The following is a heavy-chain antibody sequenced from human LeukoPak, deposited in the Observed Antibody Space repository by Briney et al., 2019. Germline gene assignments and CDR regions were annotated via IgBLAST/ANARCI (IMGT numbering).Heavy chain of an antibody. CDR3: ARRYRGGDCYSGGHYYYYYGMDV. CDR1: GYTFTSYA. Sequence: ASVKVSCKASGYTFTSYAMHWVRQAPGQRLEWMGWINAGNGNTKYSQKFQGRVTITRDTSASTAYMELSSLRSEDTAVYYCARRYRGGDCYSGGHYYYYYGMDVWGQGTTVTVSS. CDR2: INAGNGNT. V-gene: IGHV1-3*01. J-gene: IGHJ6*02. D-gene: IGHD2-21*02.